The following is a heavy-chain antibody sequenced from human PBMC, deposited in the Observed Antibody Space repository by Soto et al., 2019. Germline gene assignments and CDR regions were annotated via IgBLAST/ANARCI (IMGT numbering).Heavy chain of an antibody. CDR1: GVSISSYY. J-gene: IGHJ6*02. CDR3: ARAPYYYDSSGDYYYYYGMDV. D-gene: IGHD3-22*01. CDR2: IYYSGST. V-gene: IGHV4-59*01. Sequence: SETLSLTCTVSGVSISSYYWSWIRQPPGKGLEWIGYIYYSGSTNYNPSLKSRVTISVDTSKNQFSLKLSSVTAADTAVYYCARAPYYYDSSGDYYYYYGMDVWGQGTTVTVSS.